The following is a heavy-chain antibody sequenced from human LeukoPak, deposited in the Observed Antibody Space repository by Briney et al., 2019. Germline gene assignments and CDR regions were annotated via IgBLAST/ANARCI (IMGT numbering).Heavy chain of an antibody. J-gene: IGHJ4*02. CDR1: GYTFTSYV. CDR2: ISAYNGNT. Sequence: ASVMVSCKASGYTFTSYVISWVRQAPGQGLEWMGWISAYNGNTNYAQKLQGRVTMTTDTSTSTAYMELRSLRSDDTAVYYCARYYDFWSGYSKYYFDYWGQGTLVTVSS. CDR3: ARYYDFWSGYSKYYFDY. D-gene: IGHD3-3*01. V-gene: IGHV1-18*01.